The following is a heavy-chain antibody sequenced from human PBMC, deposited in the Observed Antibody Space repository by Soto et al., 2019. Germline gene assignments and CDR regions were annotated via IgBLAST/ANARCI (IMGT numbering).Heavy chain of an antibody. J-gene: IGHJ4*02. CDR2: ISFAGNHK. D-gene: IGHD3-22*01. CDR1: GFTVSSYG. Sequence: QVQLVESGGGVAQPGRSLSLSCTASGFTVSSYGMHWIRQAPGKGLEWVAVISFAGNHKYFADSVKGRFTISRDNSKNTLYMQMNSLRAEGTAEYYCAKDRLPDYYDSSGLDHWGQGTLDTVSS. CDR3: AKDRLPDYYDSSGLDH. V-gene: IGHV3-30*18.